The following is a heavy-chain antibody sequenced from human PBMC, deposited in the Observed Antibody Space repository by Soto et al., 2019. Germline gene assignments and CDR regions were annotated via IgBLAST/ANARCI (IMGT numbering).Heavy chain of an antibody. Sequence: QVQLVQSGAEVKKPGSSVKVSCKASGGTFSSYAISWVRQAPGQGLEWMGGIIPIFGTANYAQKFQGRVTITADKSTSTAYMKLSSLGSEDTAVYYCARSGHCTNGVCYTQYNWFDPWGQGTLVTVSS. CDR2: IIPIFGTA. J-gene: IGHJ5*02. CDR1: GGTFSSYA. D-gene: IGHD2-8*01. CDR3: ARSGHCTNGVCYTQYNWFDP. V-gene: IGHV1-69*06.